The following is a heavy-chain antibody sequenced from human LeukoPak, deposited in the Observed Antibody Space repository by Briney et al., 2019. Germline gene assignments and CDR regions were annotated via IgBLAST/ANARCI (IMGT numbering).Heavy chain of an antibody. CDR3: ARGGYCSSTSCYPYFDY. J-gene: IGHJ4*02. D-gene: IGHD2-2*01. CDR2: ISYDGSNK. Sequence: GRSLRLSCAASGFTFSSYAMHWVRQAPGKGLEWVAVISYDGSNKYYADSVKGRFTISRDNSKNTLYLQMNSLRSEDTAVYYCARGGYCSSTSCYPYFDYWGQGTLVTVSS. CDR1: GFTFSSYA. V-gene: IGHV3-30-3*01.